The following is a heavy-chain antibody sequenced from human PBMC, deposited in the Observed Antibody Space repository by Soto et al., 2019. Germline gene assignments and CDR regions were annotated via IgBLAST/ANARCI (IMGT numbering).Heavy chain of an antibody. CDR1: GFTFSSYG. V-gene: IGHV3-30*03. Sequence: QVQLVESGGGVVQPGGSLRLSCAASGFTFSSYGMQWVRQSPGEGLEWVAIMAHDGSNQYYGDSVKGRFTISRDNSKNALYLQMDSLRPEETAVYYCARSSGGSSYYAPEYWGQGTVVTVSS. CDR2: MAHDGSNQ. D-gene: IGHD2-15*01. J-gene: IGHJ4*02. CDR3: ARSSGGSSYYAPEY.